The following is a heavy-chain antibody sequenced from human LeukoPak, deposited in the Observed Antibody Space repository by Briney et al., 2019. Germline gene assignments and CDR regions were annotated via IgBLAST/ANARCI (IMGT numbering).Heavy chain of an antibody. CDR2: IDPSGART. CDR3: AREGGRTSFLDY. D-gene: IGHD1-26*01. Sequence: GASVKLSCKASGNTFINYYIHCVRQDPGQGLEWMGIIDPSGARTSYAQKFQGRVTMTRDTSTSTVYMELRSLKSEDTALYYCAREGGRTSFLDYWGQGILVTVSS. V-gene: IGHV1-46*01. J-gene: IGHJ4*02. CDR1: GNTFINYY.